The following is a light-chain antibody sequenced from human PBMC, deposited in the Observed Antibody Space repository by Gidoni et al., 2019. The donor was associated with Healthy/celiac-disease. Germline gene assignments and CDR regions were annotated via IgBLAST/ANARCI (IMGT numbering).Light chain of an antibody. V-gene: IGLV1-40*01. CDR3: QSYDSSLSAWV. CDR1: SSNIGAGYD. Sequence: QSVLTQPPSVSGAPGQRVTISCTGSSSNIGAGYDVHWYQQLPGTAPKVLIYGISNRPSGVPDRFSGSKSGTSASLAITGLQAEDEADYYCQSYDSSLSAWVFGGGTKLTVL. J-gene: IGLJ3*02. CDR2: GIS.